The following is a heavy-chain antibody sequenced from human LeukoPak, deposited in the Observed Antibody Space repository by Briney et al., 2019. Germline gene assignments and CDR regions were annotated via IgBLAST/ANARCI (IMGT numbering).Heavy chain of an antibody. CDR2: INHSGST. J-gene: IGHJ6*03. Sequence: SETLSLTCAVYGGSFSGYYWSWIRQPPGKGLEWIGEINHSGSTNYNPSLKSRVTISVDTSKNQFSLKVSSVTAADTAVYYCGRVNYYHCYMDVWGKGTTVTVSS. CDR1: GGSFSGYY. V-gene: IGHV4-34*01. CDR3: GRVNYYHCYMDV.